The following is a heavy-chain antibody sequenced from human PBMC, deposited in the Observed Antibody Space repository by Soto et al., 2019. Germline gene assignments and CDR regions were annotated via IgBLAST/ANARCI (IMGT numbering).Heavy chain of an antibody. V-gene: IGHV4-59*08. J-gene: IGHJ3*02. CDR3: ARHAHEMATPFAFVI. CDR1: GGSISSYY. Sequence: QVQLQESGPGLVKPSETLSLTCTVSGGSISSYYWSWIRQPPGKGLEWIGYIYYSGSTNYNPSLTSRVTIPVHTSKNQFSLKLSSVTAADTAVYYCARHAHEMATPFAFVIWGQGTMVTVSS. D-gene: IGHD5-12*01. CDR2: IYYSGST.